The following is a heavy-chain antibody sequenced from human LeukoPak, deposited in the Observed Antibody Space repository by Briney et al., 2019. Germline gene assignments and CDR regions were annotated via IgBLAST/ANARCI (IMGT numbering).Heavy chain of an antibody. CDR1: GLTFSTSG. Sequence: GGSLRLSCTASGLTFSTSGFNWVRQAPGKGLEWVASIGPTGSDRYHADSIKGRFTISRDNANTFLYLQMNSLRAEDTAVYYCATETNGRHYDYWGQGTLLTVSS. V-gene: IGHV3-21*06. J-gene: IGHJ4*02. CDR3: ATETNGRHYDY. CDR2: IGPTGSDR. D-gene: IGHD1-14*01.